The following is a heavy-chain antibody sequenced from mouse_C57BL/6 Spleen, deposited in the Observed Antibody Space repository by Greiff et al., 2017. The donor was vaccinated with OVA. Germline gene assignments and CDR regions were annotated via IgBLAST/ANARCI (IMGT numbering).Heavy chain of an antibody. CDR3: ARGDRGYFDV. CDR1: GFTFSSYG. V-gene: IGHV5-6*01. D-gene: IGHD3-3*01. J-gene: IGHJ1*03. CDR2: ISSGGSYT. Sequence: EVKVVESGGDLVKPGGSLKLSCAASGFTFSSYGMSWVRQTPDKRLEWVATISSGGSYTYSPDSVKGRFTISRDNAKNTLYLQMSSLKSEDTAMYYCARGDRGYFDVWGTGTTVTVSS.